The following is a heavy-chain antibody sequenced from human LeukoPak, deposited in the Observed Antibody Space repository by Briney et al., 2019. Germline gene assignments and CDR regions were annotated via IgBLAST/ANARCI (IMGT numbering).Heavy chain of an antibody. CDR1: GFTFSINA. CDR3: ASHNRYFDY. J-gene: IGHJ4*02. V-gene: IGHV3-30-3*01. CDR2: ISYDGSNK. D-gene: IGHD1-14*01. Sequence: GGSLRLSCEGSGFTFSINAMHWVRQAPGKGLEWVAVISYDGSNKYYADSVKGRFTISRDNSKNTLYLQMNSLRAEDTAVYYCASHNRYFDYWGQGTLVTVSS.